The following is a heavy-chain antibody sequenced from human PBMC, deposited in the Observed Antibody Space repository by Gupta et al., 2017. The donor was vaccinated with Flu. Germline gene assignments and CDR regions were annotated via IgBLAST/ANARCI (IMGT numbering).Heavy chain of an antibody. D-gene: IGHD2-15*01. CDR2: FYWDNDK. Sequence: QITLKESGPTLVKPTQTLTLTCTFSGFSLTTSGVGVGWIRQPPGKAPEWLALFYWDNDKRYSPSLETRLTITKDTSRNQVVLTMTNMDPVDTATYYCVQATRAPDCSYSKCYYSDHWGQGTLVTVSS. V-gene: IGHV2-5*02. J-gene: IGHJ4*02. CDR1: GFSLTTSGVG. CDR3: VQATRAPDCSYSKCYYSDH.